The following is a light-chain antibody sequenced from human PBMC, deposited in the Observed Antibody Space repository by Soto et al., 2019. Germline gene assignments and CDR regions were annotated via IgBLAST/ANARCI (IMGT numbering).Light chain of an antibody. V-gene: IGKV3-20*01. CDR2: GVS. CDR1: QSVPRSY. J-gene: IGKJ1*01. CDR3: QQYGSSPRT. Sequence: EIVLTQSPGTLSLSPGERATLSCRASQSVPRSYLAWYQQKPGQAPRLLIYGVSSRATGIPDRFSGTGFGTDFTLTISRLEPEDFAVYYCQQYGSSPRTFGQGTKVDIK.